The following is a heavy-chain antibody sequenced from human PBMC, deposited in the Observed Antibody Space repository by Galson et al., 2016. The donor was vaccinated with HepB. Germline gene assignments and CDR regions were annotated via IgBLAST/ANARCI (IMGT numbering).Heavy chain of an antibody. Sequence: SLRLSCAASGFTFSSYGMRWVRQTPGKGLEWVAVISYEGSNKYYADSVRGRFAISRDNSKTTLFLQLNSLRAEDTAVYYCATNDILAGYSAFDYWGQGTLVTVSS. CDR3: ATNDILAGYSAFDY. J-gene: IGHJ4*02. V-gene: IGHV3-30*03. D-gene: IGHD3-9*01. CDR1: GFTFSSYG. CDR2: ISYEGSNK.